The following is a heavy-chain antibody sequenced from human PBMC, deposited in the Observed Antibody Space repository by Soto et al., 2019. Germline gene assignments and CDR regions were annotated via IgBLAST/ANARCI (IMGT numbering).Heavy chain of an antibody. CDR3: ANRISGWYFIYY. D-gene: IGHD6-19*01. CDR2: ITGSGSST. CDR1: GCTFSNYA. J-gene: IGHJ4*02. Sequence: PGGSLRLSCAASGCTFSNYAMTWVRQAPGKGPEWVSAITGSGSSTFYADSVKGRYTISRDNSKNTLYLQMNTLLADDAAVDYCANRISGWYFIYYRGQRVMVTAS. V-gene: IGHV3-23*01.